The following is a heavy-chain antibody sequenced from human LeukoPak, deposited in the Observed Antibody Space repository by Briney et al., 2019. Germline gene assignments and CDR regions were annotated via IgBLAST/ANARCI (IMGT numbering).Heavy chain of an antibody. J-gene: IGHJ4*02. Sequence: SEALSLTCAVHGGSFSGYLRNWVHQSPGKGLEWIGEINDRGHTNYNPSLLSRITIPVATSKKQFSLNLSSVAAAATAVYYCAKGPTTVVTTPYYFDFWGQGTPVTVSS. V-gene: IGHV4-34*01. CDR3: AKGPTTVVTTPYYFDF. CDR2: INDRGHT. D-gene: IGHD4-23*01. CDR1: GGSFSGYL.